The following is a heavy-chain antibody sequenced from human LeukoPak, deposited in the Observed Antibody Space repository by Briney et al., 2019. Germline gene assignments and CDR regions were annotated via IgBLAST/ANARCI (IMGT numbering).Heavy chain of an antibody. CDR1: GYTFTSYD. CDR3: ARTSGWQYYFDY. Sequence: WASVTVSCKASGYTFTSYDINWVRQAAGQGLEWMGWMNPNSGNTGYAQKFQGRVTMTRNTSISTAYMELSSLRSEDTAVYYCARTSGWQYYFDYWGQGTLVTVSS. J-gene: IGHJ4*02. V-gene: IGHV1-8*01. CDR2: MNPNSGNT. D-gene: IGHD6-19*01.